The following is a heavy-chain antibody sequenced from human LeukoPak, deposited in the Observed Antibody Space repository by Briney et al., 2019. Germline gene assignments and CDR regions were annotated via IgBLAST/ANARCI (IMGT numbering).Heavy chain of an antibody. CDR3: ARTPSDYGGNSDDAFDI. CDR1: GFIFSSYG. Sequence: GRSLRLSCAASGFIFSSYGMHWVRQAPGKGLEWVALIWYDGSNKYYADSVKGRFTISRDNSKTTLYLQMNSLRAEDTAVYYCARTPSDYGGNSDDAFDIWGQGTMVTVSS. J-gene: IGHJ3*02. V-gene: IGHV3-33*01. CDR2: IWYDGSNK. D-gene: IGHD4-23*01.